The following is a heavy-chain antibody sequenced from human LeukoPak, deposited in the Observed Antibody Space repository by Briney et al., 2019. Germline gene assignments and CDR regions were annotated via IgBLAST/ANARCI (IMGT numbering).Heavy chain of an antibody. CDR2: THISGST. CDR3: ARNMLYSSSWSLDY. V-gene: IGHV4-4*07. CDR1: GGSNSSYY. Sequence: SETLSLXCTVSGGSNSSYYWSWIRRPAGKGLESIGRTHISGSTNYNPSLKSRVTMSVDTSKNQFSLKLSSVTAADTAVYYCARNMLYSSSWSLDYWGQGILVTASS. D-gene: IGHD6-13*01. J-gene: IGHJ4*02.